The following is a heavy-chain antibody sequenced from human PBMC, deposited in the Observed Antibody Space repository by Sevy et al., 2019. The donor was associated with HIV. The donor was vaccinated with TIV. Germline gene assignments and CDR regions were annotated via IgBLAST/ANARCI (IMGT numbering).Heavy chain of an antibody. J-gene: IGHJ6*01. Sequence: GGSLRLSCVASEFTFSSHSMNWVRQAPGKGLEWVSYISGGSRNIYYADSVKGRFTISRDNARNSLSLQMNSLRDEDTAVYYCVRDGQRVYDMDVWGQGTTVTVSS. V-gene: IGHV3-48*02. CDR2: ISGGSRNI. CDR3: VRDGQRVYDMDV. CDR1: EFTFSSHS.